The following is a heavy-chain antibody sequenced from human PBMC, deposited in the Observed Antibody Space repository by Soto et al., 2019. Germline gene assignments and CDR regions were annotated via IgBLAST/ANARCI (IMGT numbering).Heavy chain of an antibody. V-gene: IGHV4-59*01. Sequence: SETLSLTCTVSGGSISSYYWSWIRQPPGKGLEWIGYINYSGSTNYNPSLKSRVTISVDTSKNQFSLKVRSVTAADTAVYYCVREYTSAWHRWFDPWGQGTLVTVS. CDR1: GGSISSYY. CDR3: VREYTSAWHRWFDP. CDR2: INYSGST. D-gene: IGHD6-25*01. J-gene: IGHJ5*02.